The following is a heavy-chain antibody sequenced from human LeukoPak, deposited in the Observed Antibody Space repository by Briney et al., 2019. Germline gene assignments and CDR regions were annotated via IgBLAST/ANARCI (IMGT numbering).Heavy chain of an antibody. CDR1: GFTFSSYS. D-gene: IGHD3-9*01. J-gene: IGHJ4*02. CDR3: ARGDDDWLLSFDY. V-gene: IGHV3-21*01. CDR2: ISSSSSYI. Sequence: PGGSLRLSCAASGFTFSSYSMNWVRQAAGKGLEWVSSISSSSSYIYYADSVKGRFTISRDNAKNSLYLQMNSLRAEDTAVYYCARGDDDWLLSFDYWGQGTLVTVSS.